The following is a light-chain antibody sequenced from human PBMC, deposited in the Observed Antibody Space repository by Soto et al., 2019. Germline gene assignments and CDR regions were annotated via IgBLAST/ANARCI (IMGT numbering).Light chain of an antibody. CDR1: SSDVGGNNY. J-gene: IGLJ2*01. V-gene: IGLV2-8*01. CDR2: EVT. Sequence: QSALTQPPSASGSPGQSVTISCTGTSSDVGGNNYVSWYQQHPGKAPKLMIYEVTKRPSGVPHRFSGSKSGNTASLTVSGLQAEDEDDYYCSSFAGGRNWVVFGGGTKLTVL. CDR3: SSFAGGRNWVV.